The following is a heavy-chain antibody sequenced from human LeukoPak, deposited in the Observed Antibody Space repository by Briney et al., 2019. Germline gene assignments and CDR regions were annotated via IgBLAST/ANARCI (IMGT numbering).Heavy chain of an antibody. CDR2: MYYSGTT. V-gene: IGHV4-59*02. Sequence: SETLSLTCTVSGDSVSVYSWNWLRQSPGKGLEWIAYMYYSGTTNYNPSLDNRVAISLDLSRHQFSLRLNSVTAADTAVYFCATTGKDRFYIDAWGQGTTVIVSS. CDR3: ATTGKDRFYIDA. D-gene: IGHD7-27*01. J-gene: IGHJ6*03. CDR1: GDSVSVYS.